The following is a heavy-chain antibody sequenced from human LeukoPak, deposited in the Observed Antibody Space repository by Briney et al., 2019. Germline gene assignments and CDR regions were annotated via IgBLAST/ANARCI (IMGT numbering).Heavy chain of an antibody. D-gene: IGHD1-26*01. Sequence: ASVTVSFTFSGYTLTELSMHWVRQAPGKGLEWVGGFDPEDGETIYAQKFQGRVTMTEDTSTDTAYMELSSLRSEDTAVYYCATRTPRGSYYAFDIRGQGTMVTVS. CDR2: FDPEDGET. J-gene: IGHJ3*02. CDR3: ATRTPRGSYYAFDI. V-gene: IGHV1-24*01. CDR1: GYTLTELS.